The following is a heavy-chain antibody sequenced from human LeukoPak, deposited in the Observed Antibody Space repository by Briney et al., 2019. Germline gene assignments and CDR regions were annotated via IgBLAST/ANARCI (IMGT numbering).Heavy chain of an antibody. V-gene: IGHV4-34*01. CDR1: GGSFSGYY. CDR3: ACTDTAMVTGAFDI. CDR2: INHSGST. J-gene: IGHJ3*02. Sequence: SETLSLTCAVYGGSFSGYYWSWIRQPPGKGLEWIGEINHSGSTNYNPSLKSRVTISVDTSKNQFSLKLSSVTAADTAVYYCACTDTAMVTGAFDIWGQGTMVTVSS. D-gene: IGHD5-18*01.